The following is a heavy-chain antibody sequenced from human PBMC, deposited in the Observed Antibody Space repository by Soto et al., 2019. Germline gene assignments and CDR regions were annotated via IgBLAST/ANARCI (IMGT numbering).Heavy chain of an antibody. CDR2: INWNSGSI. V-gene: IGHV3-9*01. J-gene: IGHJ1*01. CDR1: GFTFDDYA. CDR3: VKDESINWYSGHFRH. Sequence: EVQLVESGGGLVQPGRSLRLSCAASGFTFDDYAMHWVRQVPGKGLEWVSCINWNSGSIGYGDSVKGRFAISRDNDKNSLHLQMNSLSAEDTAFYYCVKDESINWYSGHFRHWGQGTLVTVSS. D-gene: IGHD6-13*01.